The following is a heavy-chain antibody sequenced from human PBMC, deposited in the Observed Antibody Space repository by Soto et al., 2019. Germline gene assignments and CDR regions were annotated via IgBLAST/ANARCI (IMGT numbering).Heavy chain of an antibody. CDR1: GFTFSSYA. D-gene: IGHD3-9*01. Sequence: EVQLVESGGGLVQPGGSPRLSCAASGFTFSSYAMHWVRQAPGKGLEYVSTISSNGGSTYYANSVKGRFTISRDNSKNTLYLQMGSLRAEDMAVYYCARTRAFPNYDILTGYNDYWGQGTLVTVSS. CDR2: ISSNGGST. V-gene: IGHV3-64*01. CDR3: ARTRAFPNYDILTGYNDY. J-gene: IGHJ4*02.